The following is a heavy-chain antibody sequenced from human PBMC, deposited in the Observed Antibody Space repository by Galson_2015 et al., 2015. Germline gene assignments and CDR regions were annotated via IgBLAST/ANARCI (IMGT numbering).Heavy chain of an antibody. V-gene: IGHV1-3*01. D-gene: IGHD5-12*01. Sequence: SVKVSCKASGYTFTTSHVHWVRQAPGQRLEWMGWINGGNENTKYSQKFQGRVTITRDTSANTAYMELSSLRFEDTAVYYCATDSGYSSYWGQGTLVTVSS. CDR1: GYTFTTSH. J-gene: IGHJ4*02. CDR3: ATDSGYSSY. CDR2: INGGNENT.